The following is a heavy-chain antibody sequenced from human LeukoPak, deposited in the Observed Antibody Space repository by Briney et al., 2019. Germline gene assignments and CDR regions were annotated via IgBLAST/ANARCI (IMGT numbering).Heavy chain of an antibody. V-gene: IGHV4-59*01. D-gene: IGHD6-19*01. CDR1: GGSISSYF. CDR3: ARDWGSSGGLGVGY. Sequence: SETLSLTCTVSGGSISSYFWSWIRQPPGKGLEWIGYIYYRGSTNYNPSLKSRVTISVDTSKNQFSLKLSSVTAADTAVYYCARDWGSSGGLGVGYWGQGALVTVSS. CDR2: IYYRGST. J-gene: IGHJ4*02.